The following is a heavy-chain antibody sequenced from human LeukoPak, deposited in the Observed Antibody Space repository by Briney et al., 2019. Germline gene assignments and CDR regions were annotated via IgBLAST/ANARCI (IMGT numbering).Heavy chain of an antibody. D-gene: IGHD3-3*01. CDR2: IYHSGST. Sequence: SETLSLTCTVSGYSISSGYYWGWIRQPPGKGLEWIGSIYHSGSTYYNPSLKSRVTISVDTSKNQFSLKLSSVTAADTAVYYCARDPVDFWSGYYLFDYWGQGTLVTVSS. CDR3: ARDPVDFWSGYYLFDY. V-gene: IGHV4-38-2*02. J-gene: IGHJ4*02. CDR1: GYSISSGYY.